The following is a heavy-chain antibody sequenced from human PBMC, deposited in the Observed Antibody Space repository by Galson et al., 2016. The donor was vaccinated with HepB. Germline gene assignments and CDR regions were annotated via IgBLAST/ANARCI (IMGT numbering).Heavy chain of an antibody. V-gene: IGHV3-7*03. J-gene: IGHJ5*01. CDR1: GFTFSTYW. Sequence: SLRLSCAASGFTFSTYWMSWVRQAPGKGLEWVAIIKQDGSEKYYVGSVNGQFTITKDTSKNQVVLTMTNVDRVDTATYYCAQRLVRGGMIYPGFDSWGQGALVTVSS. CDR3: AQRLVRGGMIYPGFDS. CDR2: IKQDGSEK. D-gene: IGHD3-10*01.